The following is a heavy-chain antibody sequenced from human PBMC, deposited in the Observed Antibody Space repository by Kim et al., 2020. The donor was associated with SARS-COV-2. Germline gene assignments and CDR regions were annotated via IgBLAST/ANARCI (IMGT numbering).Heavy chain of an antibody. D-gene: IGHD3-10*01. J-gene: IGHJ4*02. CDR2: ISGGGVT. V-gene: IGHV3-23*01. CDR1: GFIFSSYA. CDR3: AKGGWLGY. Sequence: GGSLRLSCAASGFIFSSYAMTWVRQAPGKGLEWVSGISGGGVTYYADSVKGRFTISRDNSKNTVDLQMNSLRADDTAVYYCAKGGWLGYWGQGTLVTVSS.